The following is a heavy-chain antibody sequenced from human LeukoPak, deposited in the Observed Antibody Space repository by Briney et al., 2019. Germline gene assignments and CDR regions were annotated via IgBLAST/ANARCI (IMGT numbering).Heavy chain of an antibody. Sequence: GASVEVSCKASRDTFRNYAINWVRQAPGQGLEWMGGIVPIFGTPNYAQKLQGRVAITTDDSASTAYMELSSLKSEDTATYYCARGSRSSGLLYYFDLWGQGTLVTVSS. D-gene: IGHD3-10*01. J-gene: IGHJ4*02. CDR3: ARGSRSSGLLYYFDL. CDR2: IVPIFGTP. CDR1: RDTFRNYA. V-gene: IGHV1-69*05.